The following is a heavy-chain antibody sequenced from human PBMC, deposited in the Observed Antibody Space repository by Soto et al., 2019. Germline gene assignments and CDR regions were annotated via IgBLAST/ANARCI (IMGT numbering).Heavy chain of an antibody. Sequence: GGSLRLSCAASGFTFSSYSMHWVRQAPGKGLEWVAVISYDGRNKYYADSVKGRFTISRDNSQNTLYLQMYSPSDEDTAVYYCGREGGNYTFWSGQLTLDPWGQGTLVTVSS. CDR1: GFTFSSYS. CDR3: GREGGNYTFWSGQLTLDP. V-gene: IGHV3-30*04. D-gene: IGHD3-3*01. CDR2: ISYDGRNK. J-gene: IGHJ5*02.